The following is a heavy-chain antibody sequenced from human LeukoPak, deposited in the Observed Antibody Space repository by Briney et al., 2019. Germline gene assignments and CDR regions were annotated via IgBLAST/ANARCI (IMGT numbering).Heavy chain of an antibody. CDR1: GGSISSYY. CDR3: ARRKRTPRYGYMDY. Sequence: SETLSLTCTVSGGSISSYYWSWIRQPPGKGLEWIGEINHSGSTNYNPSLKSRVTISVDTSKNQFSLKLSSVTAADTAVYYCARRKRTPRYGYMDYWGQGTLVTVSS. V-gene: IGHV4-34*01. D-gene: IGHD5-18*01. J-gene: IGHJ4*02. CDR2: INHSGST.